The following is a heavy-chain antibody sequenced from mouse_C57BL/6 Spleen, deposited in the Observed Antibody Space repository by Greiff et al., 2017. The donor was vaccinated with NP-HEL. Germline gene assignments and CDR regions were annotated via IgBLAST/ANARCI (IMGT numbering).Heavy chain of an antibody. CDR1: GYTFTSYW. Sequence: QVQLQQPGTELVKPGASVKLSCKASGYTFTSYWMHWVKQRPGQGLEWIGNINPSNGGTNYNEKFKSKATLTVDKSSSTAYMQLSSLTSEDSAVYDCASSSYGYYAMDYWGQGTSVTVSS. J-gene: IGHJ4*01. D-gene: IGHD1-1*01. V-gene: IGHV1-53*01. CDR2: INPSNGGT. CDR3: ASSSYGYYAMDY.